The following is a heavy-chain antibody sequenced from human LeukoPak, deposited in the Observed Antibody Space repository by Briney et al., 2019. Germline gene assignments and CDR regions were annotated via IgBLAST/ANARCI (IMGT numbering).Heavy chain of an antibody. CDR2: ISGASAKT. CDR1: GFTFARNG. Sequence: ASVRLSCKTSGFTFARNGINWLRQAPGQGPEWMGWISGASAKTNYAQNVRGKVTMTIDKSTTTVHMELSSLRFDDTAVYYCARGPAPRNIVVVPAANFDYWGQGTLVTVSS. V-gene: IGHV1-18*01. D-gene: IGHD2-2*01. CDR3: ARGPAPRNIVVVPAANFDY. J-gene: IGHJ4*02.